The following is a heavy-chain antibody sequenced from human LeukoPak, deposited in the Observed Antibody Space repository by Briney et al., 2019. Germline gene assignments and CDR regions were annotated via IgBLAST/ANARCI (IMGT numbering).Heavy chain of an antibody. V-gene: IGHV5-51*01. Sequence: GESLKISCKGSGYSFTSYWIGWVRQMPGKGLEWMGIIYPGDSDTRYSPSFQGRVTISADKSISTAYLQWSSLKASDTAMYYCARSAPWGWAPTRINWFDPWGQGTLVTVSS. D-gene: IGHD2/OR15-2a*01. J-gene: IGHJ5*02. CDR2: IYPGDSDT. CDR3: ARSAPWGWAPTRINWFDP. CDR1: GYSFTSYW.